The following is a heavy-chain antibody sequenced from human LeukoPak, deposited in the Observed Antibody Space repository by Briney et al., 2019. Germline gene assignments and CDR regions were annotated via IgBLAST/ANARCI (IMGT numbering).Heavy chain of an antibody. V-gene: IGHV5-51*01. Sequence: GESLKISCTGSGYNFSKYWIGWVRQMPGKGLEWMGIIYPDDSDTRYSPSFQGQVIISADKSTNTASLQWSSLKASDTAMYYCARPKYGSGSYLPRYWGQGTLVTVSS. J-gene: IGHJ4*02. D-gene: IGHD3-10*01. CDR2: IYPDDSDT. CDR1: GYNFSKYW. CDR3: ARPKYGSGSYLPRY.